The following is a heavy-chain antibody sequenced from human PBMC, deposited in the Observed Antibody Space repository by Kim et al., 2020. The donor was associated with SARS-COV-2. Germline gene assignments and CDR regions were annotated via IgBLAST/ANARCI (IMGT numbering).Heavy chain of an antibody. J-gene: IGHJ4*02. V-gene: IGHV1-69*04. CDR3: ARGGHTGYSSGPDY. D-gene: IGHD6-25*01. Sequence: AQKFQGRVTITADKSTSTAYRELSSLRSEDTAVYYCARGGHTGYSSGPDYWGQGTLVTVSS.